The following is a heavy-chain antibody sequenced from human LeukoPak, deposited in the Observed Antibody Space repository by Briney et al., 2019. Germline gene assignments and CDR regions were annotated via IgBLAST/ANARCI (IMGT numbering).Heavy chain of an antibody. D-gene: IGHD4-23*01. CDR3: ARDYGGNPDSSYFDY. CDR2: IYYSGST. V-gene: IGHV4-30-4*08. Sequence: PSQTLSLTCTVSGGSISSGDYYWSWIRQPPGKGLEWIGYIYYSGSTYYNPSLKSRATISVDTSKNQFSLKLSSVTAADTAVYYCARDYGGNPDSSYFDYWGQGTLVTVSS. CDR1: GGSISSGDYY. J-gene: IGHJ4*02.